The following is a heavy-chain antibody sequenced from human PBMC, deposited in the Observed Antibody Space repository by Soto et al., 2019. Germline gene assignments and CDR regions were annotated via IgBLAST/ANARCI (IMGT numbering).Heavy chain of an antibody. CDR1: GDTFNFYT. CDR2: IIPMLGMS. Sequence: QVQLVQSGAEVKKPGSPVRVSCTASGDTFNFYTISWVRQVRGQGPEWMGRIIPMLGMSNYAQKFQGRVTIMADKSTSTVYMNLSGLTSDDTAVYYCATNYGSGSTHFDYWGQGTLVTVSS. D-gene: IGHD3-10*01. J-gene: IGHJ4*02. CDR3: ATNYGSGSTHFDY. V-gene: IGHV1-69*02.